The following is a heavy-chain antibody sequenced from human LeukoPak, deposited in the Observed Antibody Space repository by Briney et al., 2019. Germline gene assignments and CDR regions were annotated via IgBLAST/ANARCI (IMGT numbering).Heavy chain of an antibody. D-gene: IGHD3-10*01. Sequence: GGSLRLSCAASGFSFSSHWMRWVRPAPGGGLVCVSRINSDGSSTSYADSVKGRFTNSRDNAKNTLYLQMNSLRAEDTAVYYCARANYGSGSFYAMDVWGKGTTVTVSS. J-gene: IGHJ6*04. V-gene: IGHV3-74*01. CDR3: ARANYGSGSFYAMDV. CDR2: INSDGSST. CDR1: GFSFSSHW.